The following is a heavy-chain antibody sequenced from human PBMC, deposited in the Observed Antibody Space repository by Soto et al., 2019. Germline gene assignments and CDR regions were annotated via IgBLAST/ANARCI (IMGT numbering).Heavy chain of an antibody. CDR2: LYWNDEE. V-gene: IGHV2-5*01. D-gene: IGHD4-4*01. CDR3: AKRRAISNKLFFDH. Sequence: QITLRESGPTLVKPTQTLTLSCTLSGFSINTGGVGVGWIRQPPGKAPEWLALLYWNDEEWYSPSLRYRLSVTKDACENRVVLTMTHLDPTDTGTYYCAKRRAISNKLFFDHWGQGALVTVSS. J-gene: IGHJ4*02. CDR1: GFSINTGGVG.